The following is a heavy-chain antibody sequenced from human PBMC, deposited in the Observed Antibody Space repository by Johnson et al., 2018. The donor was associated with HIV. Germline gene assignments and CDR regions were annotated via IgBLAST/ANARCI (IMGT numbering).Heavy chain of an antibody. V-gene: IGHV3-33*01. D-gene: IGHD2-15*01. Sequence: QVQLVESGGGVVQPGRSLRLSCAASGFTFSSYGMHWVRQAPGKGLEWVAVIWYDGSNKYYADYVKGRFTISRDNSKNTLYLQMNSLRAEDTAVYYCARVRVGAILADAFDIWGQDTTVTVSS. J-gene: IGHJ3*02. CDR2: IWYDGSNK. CDR3: ARVRVGAILADAFDI. CDR1: GFTFSSYG.